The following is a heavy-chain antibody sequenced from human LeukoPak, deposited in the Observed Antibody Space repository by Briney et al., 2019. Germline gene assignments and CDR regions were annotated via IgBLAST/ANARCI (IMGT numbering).Heavy chain of an antibody. Sequence: SETLSLTCTVSGGSISRDYWSWIRQPPGKGREWIGYIYYTVSTNYNPSLKSRVTISVDTSKNQFSLKLSSVTAADTAVYYCARALPSRGYSYGYFDYWGQGTLVTVSS. D-gene: IGHD5-18*01. CDR1: GGSISRDY. J-gene: IGHJ4*02. V-gene: IGHV4-59*01. CDR3: ARALPSRGYSYGYFDY. CDR2: IYYTVST.